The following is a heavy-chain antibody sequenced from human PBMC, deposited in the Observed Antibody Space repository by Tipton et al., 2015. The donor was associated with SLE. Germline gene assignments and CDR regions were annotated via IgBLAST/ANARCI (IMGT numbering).Heavy chain of an antibody. D-gene: IGHD3-16*01. J-gene: IGHJ4*02. CDR3: ARDLYGLLFGGSFDY. CDR1: GFTFSNYA. CDR2: IFGGGDT. Sequence: SLRLSCAASGFTFSNYAMHWVRQAPGKGLEWVSGIFGGGDTYYADSVKGRFTISRDSSKNTLYLQMNSLRAEDTAVYYCARDLYGLLFGGSFDYWGQGTLVTVFS. V-gene: IGHV3-23*03.